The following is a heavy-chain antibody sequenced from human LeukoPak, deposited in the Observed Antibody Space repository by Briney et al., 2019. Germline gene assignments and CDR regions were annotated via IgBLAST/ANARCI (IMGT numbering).Heavy chain of an antibody. CDR2: ISAIGGKA. Sequence: PGGSLRLSCVASGFTFSNYVMSWVRQAPGKGLEWVSSISAIGGKAYSADSVKGRFTISRDNSKSTLYLQMNSLRAEDTAVYYCAKADCSSTSCYLFDYWGQGTLVTVSS. V-gene: IGHV3-23*01. D-gene: IGHD2-2*01. CDR1: GFTFSNYV. CDR3: AKADCSSTSCYLFDY. J-gene: IGHJ4*02.